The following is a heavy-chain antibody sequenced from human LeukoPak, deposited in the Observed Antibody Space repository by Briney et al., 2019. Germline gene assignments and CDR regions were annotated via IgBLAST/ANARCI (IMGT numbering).Heavy chain of an antibody. D-gene: IGHD2-21*02. CDR2: INPNSDGT. V-gene: IGHV1-2*02. Sequence: ASVKVSCKASGYTFTGYYMHWVRQAPGQGLEWMGWINPNSDGTNYAQKFQGRVTMTRDTSISTAYMELSRLRSDDTAVYYCARDGAYCGGDCYSGYYYYMDVWGKGTTVTVSS. J-gene: IGHJ6*03. CDR3: ARDGAYCGGDCYSGYYYYMDV. CDR1: GYTFTGYY.